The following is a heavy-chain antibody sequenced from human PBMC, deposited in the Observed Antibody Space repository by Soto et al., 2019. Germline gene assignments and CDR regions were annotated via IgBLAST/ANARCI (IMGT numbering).Heavy chain of an antibody. CDR2: IRNDGSDK. CDR3: ARAPRMAPFDI. J-gene: IGHJ3*02. V-gene: IGHV3-33*01. CDR1: GFIFSPYG. Sequence: VGSLRLSCAASGFIFSPYGIHWVRQAPGKGLEWVALIRNDGSDKYYAESVTGRFTISRDNSKNTVYLQMNSLRAEDTALYFCARAPRMAPFDIWGQGTMVTVSS.